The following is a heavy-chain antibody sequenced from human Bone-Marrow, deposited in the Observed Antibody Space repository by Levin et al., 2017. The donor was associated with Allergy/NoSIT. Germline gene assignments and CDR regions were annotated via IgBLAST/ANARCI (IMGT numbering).Heavy chain of an antibody. V-gene: IGHV3-30-3*01. CDR2: ISYDGTKK. CDR3: ARDDYRIHRTWLDS. J-gene: IGHJ5*01. Sequence: GESLKISCAASGFAFNSYGFHWVRQAPGKGLEWVALISYDGTKKYYADSVKGRFTLSRDNSKNTLYLEMSNLRIEDTARYYCARDDYRIHRTWLDSWGQGVLVTVSS. D-gene: IGHD4-11*01. CDR1: GFAFNSYG.